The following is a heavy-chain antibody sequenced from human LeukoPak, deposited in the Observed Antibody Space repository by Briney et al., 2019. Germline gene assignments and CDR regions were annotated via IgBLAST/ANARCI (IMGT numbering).Heavy chain of an antibody. J-gene: IGHJ3*01. V-gene: IGHV4-4*07. CDR2: IYTSGST. CDR1: GGSIIGNH. Sequence: SETLSLTCTVSGGSIIGNHWGWIRQPAGKGLEWIGRIYTSGSTYYNPSLKSRVTMSVDTSKNHFSLRLSSVTAADTAVYYCAREGGYCGGDSCYSIDFWGQGTMVTVSS. D-gene: IGHD2-15*01. CDR3: AREGGYCGGDSCYSIDF.